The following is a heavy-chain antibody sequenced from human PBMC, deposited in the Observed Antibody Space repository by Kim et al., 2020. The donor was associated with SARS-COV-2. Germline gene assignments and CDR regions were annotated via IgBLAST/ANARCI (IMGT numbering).Heavy chain of an antibody. Sequence: YADSVKGRCTISRDNAKNTLYLQMNSLRAEDTAVYYCARRAYSGSYYYFDDWGQGTLVTVSS. CDR3: ARRAYSGSYYYFDD. J-gene: IGHJ4*02. V-gene: IGHV3-74*01. D-gene: IGHD1-26*01.